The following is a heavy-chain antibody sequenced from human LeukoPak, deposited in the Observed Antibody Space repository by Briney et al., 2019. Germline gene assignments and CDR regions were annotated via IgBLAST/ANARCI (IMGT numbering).Heavy chain of an antibody. J-gene: IGHJ4*02. D-gene: IGHD2-15*01. CDR1: GGSISSYY. Sequence: SETLSLTCTVSGGSISSYYWSWLRQPPGKGLEWIGYIYYSGSTNYNPSLKSRVTISVDTSKNQFSLKLSSVTAADTAVYYCARSGYCSGGSCSKDYWGQGTLVTVSS. CDR3: ARSGYCSGGSCSKDY. V-gene: IGHV4-59*01. CDR2: IYYSGST.